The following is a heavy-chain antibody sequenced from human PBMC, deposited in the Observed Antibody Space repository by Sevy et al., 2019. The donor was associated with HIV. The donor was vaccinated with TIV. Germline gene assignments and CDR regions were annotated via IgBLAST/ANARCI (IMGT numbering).Heavy chain of an antibody. V-gene: IGHV3-11*04. J-gene: IGHJ4*02. D-gene: IGHD6-13*01. CDR1: GFTFSDYY. Sequence: GGSLRLSCAASGFTFSDYYMSWIRQAPGKGLEWVSYISSSGSTIYYADSVKGRFTISRDNAKNSLYLQMNSLRAEDTAVYYCASTLMSPGIAATGDYWGQGTLVTVSS. CDR2: ISSSGSTI. CDR3: ASTLMSPGIAATGDY.